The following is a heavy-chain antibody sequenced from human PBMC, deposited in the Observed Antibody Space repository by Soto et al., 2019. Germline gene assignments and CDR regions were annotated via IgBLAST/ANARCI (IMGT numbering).Heavy chain of an antibody. D-gene: IGHD2-15*01. CDR3: AREVVVVAALGYYYYGMDV. CDR1: GGSISSYY. V-gene: IGHV4-59*01. CDR2: IYYSGST. J-gene: IGHJ6*02. Sequence: SETLSLSCTVSGGSISSYYWSWIRQPPGKGLEWIGYIYYSGSTNYNPSLKSRVTISVDTSKNQFSLKLSSVTAADTAVYYCAREVVVVAALGYYYYGMDVWGQGTTVTVS.